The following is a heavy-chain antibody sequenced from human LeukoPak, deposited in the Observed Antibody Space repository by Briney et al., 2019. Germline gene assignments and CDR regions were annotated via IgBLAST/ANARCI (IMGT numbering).Heavy chain of an antibody. V-gene: IGHV3-30*02. CDR2: IRSDGSNK. D-gene: IGHD3-10*01. J-gene: IGHJ4*02. Sequence: PGGSLRLSRAASGFTFSTYGMHWVRQAPGKGLELVAFIRSDGSNKYYADSVKGRFTISRDNSKNTLYLQMNSLRAEDTAVYYCAKGAHYYGSRSHRRGHYFDYWGQGTLVTVSS. CDR1: GFTFSTYG. CDR3: AKGAHYYGSRSHRRGHYFDY.